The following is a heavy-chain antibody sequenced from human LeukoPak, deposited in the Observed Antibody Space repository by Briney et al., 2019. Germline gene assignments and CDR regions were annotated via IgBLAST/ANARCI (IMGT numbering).Heavy chain of an antibody. J-gene: IGHJ4*02. D-gene: IGHD3-22*01. CDR3: ARAYGPTYYYDRSGYFDY. V-gene: IGHV1-3*01. CDR2: INAGNGNT. Sequence: ASVKVSCKASGYTFTSYAMHWVRQAPGQRLEWMGWINAGNGNTKYSQKFQGRVTITRDTSASTAYMELSSLRSEDTAVYYCARAYGPTYYYDRSGYFDYWGQGTLVTVSS. CDR1: GYTFTSYA.